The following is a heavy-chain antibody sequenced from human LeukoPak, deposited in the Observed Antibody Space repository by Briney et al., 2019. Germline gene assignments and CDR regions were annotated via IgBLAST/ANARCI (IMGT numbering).Heavy chain of an antibody. CDR3: AKDLALYRLPEYYFDY. Sequence: GASVKVSCKVSGYTLTELSMHWVRQAPGKGLEWMGGFDPEDGETIYAQKFQGRVTMTEDTSTDTAYMELSSLRAEDTAVYYCAKDLALYRLPEYYFDYWGQGTLVTVSS. J-gene: IGHJ4*02. V-gene: IGHV1-24*01. CDR1: GYTLTELS. D-gene: IGHD1-14*01. CDR2: FDPEDGET.